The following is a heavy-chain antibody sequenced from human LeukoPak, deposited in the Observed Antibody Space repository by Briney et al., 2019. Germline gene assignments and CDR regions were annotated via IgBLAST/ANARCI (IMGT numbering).Heavy chain of an antibody. D-gene: IGHD3-3*01. Sequence: GGSLRLSCAASGFTFSSYSMNWVRQAPGKGLEWVSSISSRSSYIYYADAVKGRFTISRDNAKNSLYLQMNSLRAEDTAVYYCERGENDFWSGYYTAYYYYGMDVWGQGTTVTVSS. J-gene: IGHJ6*02. CDR2: ISSRSSYI. CDR3: ERGENDFWSGYYTAYYYYGMDV. V-gene: IGHV3-21*01. CDR1: GFTFSSYS.